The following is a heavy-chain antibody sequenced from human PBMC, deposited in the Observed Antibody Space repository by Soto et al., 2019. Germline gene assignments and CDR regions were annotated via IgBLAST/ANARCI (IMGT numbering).Heavy chain of an antibody. Sequence: QVQLQESGPRVVKPSETLSLTCTVSGDSVSSNSYYWSWIRQPPGKGLEWIGYIYYSGSTNYNPSRKSRVTISLDTSKNQFSLRLSSVTAADTAVYYCARTWKQPCGGMDVWGPGTTVTVSS. J-gene: IGHJ6*02. CDR1: GDSVSSNSYY. CDR3: ARTWKQPCGGMDV. D-gene: IGHD6-13*01. V-gene: IGHV4-61*01. CDR2: IYYSGST.